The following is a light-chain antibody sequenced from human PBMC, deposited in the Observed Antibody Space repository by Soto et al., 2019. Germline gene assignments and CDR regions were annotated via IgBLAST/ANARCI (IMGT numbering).Light chain of an antibody. V-gene: IGKV3-20*01. J-gene: IGKJ1*01. CDR2: GAS. Sequence: EIVLTQSPGSLSLSPGQRATLSCRASQSVDTTFFAWYQKKPGQAPRLLIQGASQRATGIPDRFSGSGSGTDFTLIISRLEPEDFAVYYCQQYMSALTFGQGTKGEIK. CDR3: QQYMSALT. CDR1: QSVDTTF.